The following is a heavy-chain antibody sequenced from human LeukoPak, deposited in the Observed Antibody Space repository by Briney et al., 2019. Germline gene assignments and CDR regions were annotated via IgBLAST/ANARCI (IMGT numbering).Heavy chain of an antibody. D-gene: IGHD2-2*01. J-gene: IGHJ6*03. CDR1: GYTFTSYD. V-gene: IGHV1-8*01. CDR3: ARGGIVPAALSFYYYYYMDV. Sequence: ASVRVSGKASGYTFTSYDINGVRQATGQGLEGMGWMNPNRGNTGYSQKFQGRVTMTRNSSISTAYMELSSLRSEDTAVYYCARGGIVPAALSFYYYYYMDVWGKGTTVSVSS. CDR2: MNPNRGNT.